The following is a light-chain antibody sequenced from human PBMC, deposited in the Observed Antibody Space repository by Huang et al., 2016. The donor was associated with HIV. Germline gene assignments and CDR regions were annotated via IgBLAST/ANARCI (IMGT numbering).Light chain of an antibody. CDR1: QSISSY. CDR3: QECDSWSRLV. Sequence: LSCRASQSISSYLAWYQQKPGQAPRLLIYDASKRATDIPARFNGSGSGTDFTLTISSLKPEDTALYYCQECDSWSRLVLGGGTKLEIK. V-gene: IGKV3-11*01. CDR2: DAS. J-gene: IGKJ4*01.